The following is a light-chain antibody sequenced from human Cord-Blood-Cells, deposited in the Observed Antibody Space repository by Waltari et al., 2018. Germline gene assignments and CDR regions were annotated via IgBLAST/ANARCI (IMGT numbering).Light chain of an antibody. V-gene: IGKV3-11*01. CDR1: QSVSSY. CDR2: DAS. Sequence: EIVLPQSPATFSSPPGERSTHPCRASQSVSSYLAWYQQKPGQAPRLLIYDASNRATGIPARFSGSGSGTDFTLTISSLEPEDFAVYYCQQRSNWPPYTFGQGTKLEIK. J-gene: IGKJ2*01. CDR3: QQRSNWPPYT.